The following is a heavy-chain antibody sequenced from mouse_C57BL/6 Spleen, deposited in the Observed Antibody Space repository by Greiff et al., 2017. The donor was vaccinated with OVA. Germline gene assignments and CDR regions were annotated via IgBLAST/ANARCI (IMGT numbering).Heavy chain of an antibody. V-gene: IGHV1-81*01. J-gene: IGHJ4*01. CDR3: ARYNYDGYYEAMDY. CDR1: GYTFTSYG. CDR2: IYPRSGNT. D-gene: IGHD2-3*01. Sequence: QVQLKESGAELARPGASVKLSCKASGYTFTSYGISWVKQRTGQGLEWIGEIYPRSGNTYYNEKFKGKATLTADKSSSTAYMELRSLTSEDSAVYFCARYNYDGYYEAMDYWGQGTSVTVSS.